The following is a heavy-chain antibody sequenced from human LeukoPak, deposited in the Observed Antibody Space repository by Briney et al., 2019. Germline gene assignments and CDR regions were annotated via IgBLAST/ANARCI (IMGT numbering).Heavy chain of an antibody. CDR3: ARDLRYCSSASRSENGAFDI. CDR2: IHRSGSP. D-gene: IGHD2-2*01. V-gene: IGHV4-4*02. CDR1: LDSTTSNF. J-gene: IGHJ3*02. Sequence: PSETLSLTCTVSLDSTTSNFWSWVRQPPGKGLEWIGEIHRSGSPNYNPSLQSRVTISIDRSRNQIALELSSVTAADTAVYYCARDLRYCSSASRSENGAFDIWGQGTMVTVSS.